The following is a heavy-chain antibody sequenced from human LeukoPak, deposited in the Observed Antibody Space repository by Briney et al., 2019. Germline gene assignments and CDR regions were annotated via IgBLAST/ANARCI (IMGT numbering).Heavy chain of an antibody. J-gene: IGHJ4*02. CDR2: IYSGGMT. CDR1: GGSISSGDYY. CDR3: ARHFDRPTAYFDS. Sequence: SETLSLTCTVTGGSISSGDYYWSWLRQPPGKGLEWIASIYSGGMTFYSPALKSRLTISADTSRNHFSLRLSSVTAADTALYFCARHFDRPTAYFDSWGQGSLVTVSS. V-gene: IGHV4-39*01.